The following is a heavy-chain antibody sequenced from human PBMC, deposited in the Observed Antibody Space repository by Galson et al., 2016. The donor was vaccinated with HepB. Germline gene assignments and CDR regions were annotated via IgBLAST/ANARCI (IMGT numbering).Heavy chain of an antibody. Sequence: QSGAEVKKPGDSLKISCKVSGYWFSNYWIGWVRQMPGKGLEWMGIIYPHDSDTRYSPSFQGQVTISADKSISTTYLQWSSLKASDTAMYYCARARNGDSFWDYWGQGTLVTVSS. CDR1: GYWFSNYW. J-gene: IGHJ4*02. CDR2: IYPHDSDT. D-gene: IGHD4-17*01. CDR3: ARARNGDSFWDY. V-gene: IGHV5-51*01.